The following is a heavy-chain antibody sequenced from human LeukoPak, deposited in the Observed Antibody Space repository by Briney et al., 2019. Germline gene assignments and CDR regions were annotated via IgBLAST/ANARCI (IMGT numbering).Heavy chain of an antibody. J-gene: IGHJ4*02. CDR1: GYTFSSYG. D-gene: IGHD7-27*01. CDR3: VQDGAWGAFGS. Sequence: TGGSLRLSCAAPGYTFSSYGMNWVRQAPGRGLEWVSGITSDSRGIYYADSVKGRFTIYRDNSKMTLYLQMDSLGVEDTALYYCVQDGAWGAFGSWGQGTLVTVSS. V-gene: IGHV3-23*01. CDR2: ITSDSRGI.